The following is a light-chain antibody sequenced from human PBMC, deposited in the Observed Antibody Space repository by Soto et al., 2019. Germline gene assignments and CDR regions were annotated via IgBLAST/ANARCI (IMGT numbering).Light chain of an antibody. CDR2: NNN. CDR1: SSNIGSHT. Sequence: HSVLTQPPSSSVTPGQRVTISCSGSSSNIGSHTVNWYQHLPGTAPRLLIYNNNQRPSGVPDRFSGSKSGTSASLAISGLQSEDEADYYCAAWDDILNGFYVFGTGTKVTVL. J-gene: IGLJ1*01. V-gene: IGLV1-44*01. CDR3: AAWDDILNGFYV.